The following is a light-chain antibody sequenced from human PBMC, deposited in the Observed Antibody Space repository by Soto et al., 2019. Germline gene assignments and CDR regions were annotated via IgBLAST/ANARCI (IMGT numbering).Light chain of an antibody. J-gene: IGKJ4*01. CDR2: GAS. CDR3: QQYESSLT. Sequence: EVVMTQSPATLSVSPGERATLSCRASQSVTSNYLAWYQQKPGQAPSLLIYGASSRATGIPDRFSGSGSGTDFTLTISRLEPEDFGVYYCQQYESSLTFGGGTKVDIK. V-gene: IGKV3-20*01. CDR1: QSVTSNY.